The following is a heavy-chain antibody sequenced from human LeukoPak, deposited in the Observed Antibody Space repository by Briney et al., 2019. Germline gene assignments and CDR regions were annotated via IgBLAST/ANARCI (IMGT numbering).Heavy chain of an antibody. CDR3: ASRKGDSTWSFDP. CDR2: ISYDGSNK. V-gene: IGHV3-30-3*01. CDR1: GFTFSSYA. J-gene: IGHJ5*02. Sequence: GGSLRLSCAASGFTFSSYAMHWVRQAPGKGLEWVAVISYDGSNKYYADSVKGRFTISRDNSKSTGFLQMNSLRVEDTAVYYCASRKGDSTWSFDPWGQETVVTVSS. D-gene: IGHD6-13*01.